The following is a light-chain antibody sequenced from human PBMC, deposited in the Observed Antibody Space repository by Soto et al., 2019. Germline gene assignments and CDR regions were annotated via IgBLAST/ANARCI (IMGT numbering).Light chain of an antibody. V-gene: IGKV3-15*01. Sequence: ETVMTQSPVTLSVSPGERATLSCRASQSVSSKLAWYQQKPGQAPRLLIYGASTRATGIPDRFSGGGSGTEFTLTISSLQSEDFAVYYCQQYNNWPLTFGRGTKVEIK. CDR1: QSVSSK. CDR2: GAS. J-gene: IGKJ1*01. CDR3: QQYNNWPLT.